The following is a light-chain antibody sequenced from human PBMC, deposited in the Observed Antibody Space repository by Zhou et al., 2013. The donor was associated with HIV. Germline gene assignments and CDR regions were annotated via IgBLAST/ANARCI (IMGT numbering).Light chain of an antibody. J-gene: IGKJ5*01. Sequence: AIQLTQSPSSLSASVGDRVTITCRASQGVSSALAWYQQKPGKGPKLLIYDASSLESGVPSRFSGSGSGTDFTLTISSLHPEDFVTYYCQQFKSYPRTFGQGTRLEI. CDR3: QQFKSYPRT. V-gene: IGKV1-13*02. CDR2: DAS. CDR1: QGVSSA.